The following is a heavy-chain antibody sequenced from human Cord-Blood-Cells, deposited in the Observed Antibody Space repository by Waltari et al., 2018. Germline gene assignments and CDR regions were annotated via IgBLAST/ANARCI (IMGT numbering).Heavy chain of an antibody. J-gene: IGHJ4*02. V-gene: IGHV4-34*01. Sequence: QVQLQQWGAGLLKPSETLSLTCAVYGGSFSGYYWCWLRQPPGKGLEWIGEINHSGSTNYNPSLKSRVTISVDTSKNQFSLKLSSVTAADTAVYYCVRGGNVDTAMVYWGQGTLVTVSS. CDR3: VRGGNVDTAMVY. CDR1: GGSFSGYY. D-gene: IGHD5-18*01. CDR2: INHSGST.